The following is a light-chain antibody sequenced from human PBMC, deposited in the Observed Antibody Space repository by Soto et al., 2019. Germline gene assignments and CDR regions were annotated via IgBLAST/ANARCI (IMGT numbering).Light chain of an antibody. J-gene: IGLJ2*01. CDR1: NSNIGDNP. CDR3: ASWDDSLNGLV. V-gene: IGLV1-44*01. Sequence: QSVLTQPPSASGTPGQRVNISCSGSNSNIGDNPVNWYQQLPGTAPKLLIYTTNQRPSGVPDRFSGSKSGSSASLAISGLQSEDEADYYCASWDDSLNGLVFGGGTKLTDL. CDR2: TTN.